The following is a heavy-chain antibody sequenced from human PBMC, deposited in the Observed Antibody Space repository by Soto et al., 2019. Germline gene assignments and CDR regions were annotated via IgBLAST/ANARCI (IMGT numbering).Heavy chain of an antibody. D-gene: IGHD2-2*01. CDR2: ISAYNGNT. CDR1: GYTFTSYG. V-gene: IGHV1-18*01. Sequence: ASVKVSCKASGYTFTSYGISWVRQAPGQGLEWMGWISAYNGNTNYAQKLQGRVTMTTDTSTSTAYMELRSLRSDDTAVYYCARSGYCSSTSCYYWFDPWGQGTLVTVPQ. J-gene: IGHJ5*02. CDR3: ARSGYCSSTSCYYWFDP.